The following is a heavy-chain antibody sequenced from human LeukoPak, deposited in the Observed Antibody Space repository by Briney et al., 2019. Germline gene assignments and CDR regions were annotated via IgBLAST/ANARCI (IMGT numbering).Heavy chain of an antibody. V-gene: IGHV3-30*04. CDR3: AKEFYDFWSGYYDY. CDR1: GFTFSSYA. J-gene: IGHJ4*02. CDR2: ISYDGSNK. Sequence: RGSLRLSCAASGFTFSSYAMHWVRQAPGKGLEWVAVISYDGSNKYYADSVKGRFTISRDNSKNTLYLQMNSLRAEDTAVYYCAKEFYDFWSGYYDYWGQGTLVTVSS. D-gene: IGHD3-3*01.